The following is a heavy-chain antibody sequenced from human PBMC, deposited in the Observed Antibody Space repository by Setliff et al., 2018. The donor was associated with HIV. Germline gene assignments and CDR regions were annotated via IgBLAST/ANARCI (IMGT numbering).Heavy chain of an antibody. CDR2: IYHSGST. CDR3: ASHPRSGTFTKTPYYYYIDV. D-gene: IGHD3-10*01. V-gene: IGHV4-39*02. J-gene: IGHJ6*03. CDR1: GGSISSTSYY. Sequence: KTSETLSLTCTVSGGSISSTSYYWGWIRQPPGKGLEWIGSIYHSGSTYYNPSLKSRVTISVDTSKNHFSLKLNSVTAADTAVYYCASHPRSGTFTKTPYYYYIDVWGKGTTVTVSS.